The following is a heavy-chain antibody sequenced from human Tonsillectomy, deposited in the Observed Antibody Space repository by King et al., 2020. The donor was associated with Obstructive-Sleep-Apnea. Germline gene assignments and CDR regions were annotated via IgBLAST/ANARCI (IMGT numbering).Heavy chain of an antibody. CDR3: AKDGPEVTTMQGFFDY. J-gene: IGHJ4*02. CDR2: SSGSGGDT. D-gene: IGHD5-12*01. CDR1: GCTFSSYG. Sequence: VQLVEAGGGLVQPGGSLRLSCAAWGCTFSSYGMTWFRQAPGKRPEWVSGSSGSGGDTYYADFPKGRFTISRDNSKNTLYLQRNSLRGEDTAVYFCAKDGPEVTTMQGFFDYWGQGTLVTVSS. V-gene: IGHV3-23*04.